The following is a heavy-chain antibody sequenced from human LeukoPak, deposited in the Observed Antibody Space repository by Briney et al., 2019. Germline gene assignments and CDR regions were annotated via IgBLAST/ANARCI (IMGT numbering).Heavy chain of an antibody. J-gene: IGHJ4*02. D-gene: IGHD3-10*01. Sequence: GGTLRLSCAASGFTFNTYDMSWVHHSPVKGLEWVSGLSGSGDRTYYTDSVKGRFIISRDNSKNTVYLQMNTLRAEDTALYYCARGGTLVRGGDPFDYWRQGTLVTVSS. V-gene: IGHV3-23*01. CDR2: LSGSGDRT. CDR3: ARGGTLVRGGDPFDY. CDR1: GFTFNTYD.